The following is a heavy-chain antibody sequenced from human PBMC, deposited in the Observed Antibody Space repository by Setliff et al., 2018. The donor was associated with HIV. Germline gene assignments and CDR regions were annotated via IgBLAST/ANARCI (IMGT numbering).Heavy chain of an antibody. CDR3: ARAQYQLLEPPTYNWFDP. J-gene: IGHJ5*02. CDR1: GYSFTTYG. Sequence: GASVKVSCKASGYSFTTYGISWVRQAPGQGPEWMGWISAYNGHTNYTQKLQGRVTMTTDTSTDTAYMELSSLRSEDTAVYYCARAQYQLLEPPTYNWFDPWGQGTLVTVSS. D-gene: IGHD2-2*01. V-gene: IGHV1-18*01. CDR2: ISAYNGHT.